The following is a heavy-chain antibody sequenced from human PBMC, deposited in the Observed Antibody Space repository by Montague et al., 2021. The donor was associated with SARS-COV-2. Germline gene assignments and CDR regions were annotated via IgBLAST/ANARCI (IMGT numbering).Heavy chain of an antibody. CDR2: INHSGST. Sequence: SETLSLTCAVYGGSFSGYYWSWIRQPPGKGLEWIGEINHSGSTNYNPSLKSRVTISVDTSKNQFSLKLSSVTAADTAVYYCARVYEYVWGSDRYFHCIDAWGQGTLVTVSP. V-gene: IGHV4-34*01. CDR1: GGSFSGYY. J-gene: IGHJ5*01. CDR3: ARVYEYVWGSDRYFHCIDA. D-gene: IGHD3-16*02.